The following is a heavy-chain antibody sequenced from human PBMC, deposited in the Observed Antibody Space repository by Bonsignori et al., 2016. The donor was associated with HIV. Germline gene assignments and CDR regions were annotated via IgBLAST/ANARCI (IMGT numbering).Heavy chain of an antibody. CDR3: ARGNYGSGSNLRHHYFDY. Sequence: WIRQPPGKGLEWVSSISSSSTYIYYADSVKGRFIISRDNAKNSLYLQMNSLRAEDTAVYYCARGNYGSGSNLRHHYFDYWGQGSLVTVSS. D-gene: IGHD3-10*01. V-gene: IGHV3-21*01. J-gene: IGHJ4*02. CDR2: ISSSSTYI.